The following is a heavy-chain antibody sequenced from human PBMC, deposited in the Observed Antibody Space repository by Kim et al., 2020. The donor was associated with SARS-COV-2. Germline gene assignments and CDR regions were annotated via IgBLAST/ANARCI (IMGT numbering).Heavy chain of an antibody. CDR1: GFSVSTNY. J-gene: IGHJ4*02. Sequence: GGSLRLSCAASGFSVSTNYMTWVRQAPGKGLECVSVIFRDGSTFYTESVKGRFSISRHHSKNTLYLQMNSLRVEDAAVYYCAGNLGSDHADYWGQGTLVAVSS. D-gene: IGHD1-7*01. CDR3: AGNLGSDHADY. CDR2: IFRDGST. V-gene: IGHV3-53*04.